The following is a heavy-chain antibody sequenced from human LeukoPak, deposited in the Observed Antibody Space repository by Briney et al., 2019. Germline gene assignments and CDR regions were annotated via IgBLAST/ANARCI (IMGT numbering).Heavy chain of an antibody. Sequence: ASVKVSCKASGYTFTSYAMHWVRQAPGQRLEWMGWINAGNGNTKYSQKFQGRVTITRDTSASTAYMELSSLRSEDTAVYYCTRDYYDSSGYLAGDQHRGQGTLVTVSS. J-gene: IGHJ1*01. CDR1: GYTFTSYA. CDR3: TRDYYDSSGYLAGDQH. V-gene: IGHV1-3*01. D-gene: IGHD3-22*01. CDR2: INAGNGNT.